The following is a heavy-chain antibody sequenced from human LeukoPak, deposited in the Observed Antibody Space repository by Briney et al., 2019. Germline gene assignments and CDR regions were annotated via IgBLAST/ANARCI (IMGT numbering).Heavy chain of an antibody. D-gene: IGHD6-6*01. V-gene: IGHV4-34*01. J-gene: IGHJ4*02. CDR1: GGSFSGYY. CDR2: INHSGST. CDR3: ASLGSSSSEVDY. Sequence: SETLSLTCAVYGGSFSGYYWSWIRQPPGKGLEWIGEINHSGSTNYNPSLKSRVTISVDTSKNQFSLKLSSVTAADTAVYYCASLGSSSSEVDYWGQGTLVTVSS.